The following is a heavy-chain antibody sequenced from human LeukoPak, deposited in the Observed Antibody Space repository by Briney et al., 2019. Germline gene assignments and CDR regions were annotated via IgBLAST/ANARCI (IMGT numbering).Heavy chain of an antibody. Sequence: SETLSLTCAVYGGSFSGYSWSWIRQPPGKGLEWIGEINHSGSTNYNPSLKSRVTMSVDTSKNQFSLKLSSVTAADTAVYYCARLSYDSSGYRDYWGQGTLVTVSS. V-gene: IGHV4-34*01. CDR1: GGSFSGYS. CDR2: INHSGST. J-gene: IGHJ4*02. D-gene: IGHD3-22*01. CDR3: ARLSYDSSGYRDY.